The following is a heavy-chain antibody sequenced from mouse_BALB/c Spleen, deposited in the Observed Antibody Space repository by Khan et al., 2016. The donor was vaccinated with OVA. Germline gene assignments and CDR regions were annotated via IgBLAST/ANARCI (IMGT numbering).Heavy chain of an antibody. CDR1: GYTFINYW. CDR3: ARRSLRWGFDY. Sequence: VELVESGAELAKPGASVKMSCKASGYTFINYWILWVKQRPGQGLEWIGYINPSTGYTEYNQNFKDKATLTADKSSSTAYMQLSSLTSEDSAVCYYARRSLRWGFDYWGQGTTLTVSS. V-gene: IGHV1-7*01. CDR2: INPSTGYT. J-gene: IGHJ2*01. D-gene: IGHD1-1*01.